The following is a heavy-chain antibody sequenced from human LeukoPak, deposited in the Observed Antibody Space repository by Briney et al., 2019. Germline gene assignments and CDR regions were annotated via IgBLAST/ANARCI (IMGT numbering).Heavy chain of an antibody. Sequence: GGSLRLSCAASGFTFSNYGMHWVRQAPGKGLEWVAVVFYDGSTEYYADSVKGRFTISRDNSKNTLYLQMNSLRAEDTALYYCARDQAYYSFADYWGLGTLVTVSS. CDR2: VFYDGSTE. J-gene: IGHJ4*02. CDR1: GFTFSNYG. D-gene: IGHD2-21*01. CDR3: ARDQAYYSFADY. V-gene: IGHV3-33*01.